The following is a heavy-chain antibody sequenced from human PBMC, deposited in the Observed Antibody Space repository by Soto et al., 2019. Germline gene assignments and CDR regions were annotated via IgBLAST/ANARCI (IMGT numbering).Heavy chain of an antibody. D-gene: IGHD3-10*01. CDR2: IHWDDDK. Sequence: QITLKESGPTLVKPTQTLTLTCSFSGFSLSTSGVGVGWIRQPPGKALEWLALIHWDDDKRYSPSLKSRLTITKDTSKTQLVLTMTTIDPVDTATYYCAHRLVRGNYYYYGMDVWGQGTTVTVSS. CDR1: GFSLSTSGVG. CDR3: AHRLVRGNYYYYGMDV. J-gene: IGHJ6*02. V-gene: IGHV2-5*02.